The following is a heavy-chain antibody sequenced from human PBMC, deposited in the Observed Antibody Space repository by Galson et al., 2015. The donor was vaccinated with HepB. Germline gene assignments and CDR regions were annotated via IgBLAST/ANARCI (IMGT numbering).Heavy chain of an antibody. D-gene: IGHD4-23*01. CDR1: GFTFSSYA. CDR2: ISYDGSNK. Sequence: SLRLSCAASGFTFSSYAMHWVRQAPGKGLDWVAVISYDGSNKYYADSVKGRFIISRDNSKNTLYLQMNSLRAEDTAVYYCATPPSTVVTPLDHWFDPWGQGTQVTVSS. V-gene: IGHV3-30-3*01. CDR3: ATPPSTVVTPLDHWFDP. J-gene: IGHJ5*02.